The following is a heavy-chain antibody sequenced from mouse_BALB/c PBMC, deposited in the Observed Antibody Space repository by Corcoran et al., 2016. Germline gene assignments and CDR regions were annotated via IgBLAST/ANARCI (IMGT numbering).Heavy chain of an antibody. CDR1: GYSFTGYY. CDR3: ASDYDYWYFDV. V-gene: IGHV1-26*01. D-gene: IGHD2-4*01. CDR2: INPYNGAT. Sequence: EVQLQQSGPELVKPGASVKISCKASGYSFTGYYMHWVKQSHVKSLEWIGRINPYNGATSYNQNFKDKASLTVDKSSSTAYMELHSLISEDSAVYYRASDYDYWYFDVWGAGTTVTVSS. J-gene: IGHJ1*01.